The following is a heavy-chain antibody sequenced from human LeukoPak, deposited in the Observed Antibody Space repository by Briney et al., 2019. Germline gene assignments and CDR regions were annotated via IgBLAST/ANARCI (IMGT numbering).Heavy chain of an antibody. J-gene: IGHJ4*02. CDR3: ARSIAAADTAINYFDY. CDR1: GFTFSSCA. D-gene: IGHD6-13*01. V-gene: IGHV3-30*04. CDR2: ISYDGSNK. Sequence: GGSLRLSCAASGFTFSSCAMHWVRQAPGKGLEWVAVISYDGSNKYYADSVKGRFTISRDNSKNTLYLQMNSLRAEDTAVYYCARSIAAADTAINYFDYWGQGTLVTVSS.